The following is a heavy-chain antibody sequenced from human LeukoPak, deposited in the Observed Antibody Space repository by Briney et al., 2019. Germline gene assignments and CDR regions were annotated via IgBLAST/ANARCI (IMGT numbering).Heavy chain of an antibody. CDR1: GFTFSIYA. D-gene: IGHD3-22*01. CDR2: ISSNGGST. V-gene: IGHV3-64*01. J-gene: IGHJ4*02. Sequence: GGSLRLSCAASGFTFSIYAMHWVRQAPGKGLEYVSAISSNGGSTYYANSVKGRFTISRDNSKNTLYLQMGSLRAEDMAVYYCARATFNYHDSSGYYNYWGQGTLVTVSS. CDR3: ARATFNYHDSSGYYNY.